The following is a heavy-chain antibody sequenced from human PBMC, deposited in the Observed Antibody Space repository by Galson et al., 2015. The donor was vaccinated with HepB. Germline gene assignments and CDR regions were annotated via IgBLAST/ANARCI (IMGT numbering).Heavy chain of an antibody. V-gene: IGHV3-21*01. D-gene: IGHD3-10*01. CDR1: GFTFNSYS. Sequence: SLRLSCAASGFTFNSYSMNWVRQAPGKGLEWVSSISSDSINIYYADSVKGRFTISRDNAKNSRYLQMNSLRAEDTAVFYCVRAWGASLPLRFDYWGQGTLVIVSS. CDR3: VRAWGASLPLRFDY. J-gene: IGHJ4*02. CDR2: ISSDSINI.